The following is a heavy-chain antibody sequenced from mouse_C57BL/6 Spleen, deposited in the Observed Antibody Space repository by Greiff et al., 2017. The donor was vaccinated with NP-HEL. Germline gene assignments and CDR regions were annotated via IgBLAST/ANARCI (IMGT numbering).Heavy chain of an antibody. V-gene: IGHV1-59*01. D-gene: IGHD1-1*02. J-gene: IGHJ2*01. CDR2: IDPSDSYT. CDR1: GYTFTSYW. CDR3: ARSGGYYLDY. Sequence: QVQLQQPGAELVRPGTSVKLSCKASGYTFTSYWMHWVKQRPGQGLEWIGVIDPSDSYTNYNQKFKGKATLTVDTSSSTAYMQRSSLTSEDSAVYYCARSGGYYLDYWGQGTTLTVSS.